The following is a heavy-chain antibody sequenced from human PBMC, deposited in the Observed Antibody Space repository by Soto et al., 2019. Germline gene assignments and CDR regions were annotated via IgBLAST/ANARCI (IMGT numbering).Heavy chain of an antibody. Sequence: SVKVSCKASGGTFSSYAISWVRQAPGQGLEWMGGIIPIFGTANYAQKFQGRVTITADESTSTAYMELSSLRSEDTAVYYCARDLGGSGWSRYGMDVWGQGTTVTVSS. D-gene: IGHD6-19*01. CDR1: GGTFSSYA. CDR2: IIPIFGTA. V-gene: IGHV1-69*13. J-gene: IGHJ6*02. CDR3: ARDLGGSGWSRYGMDV.